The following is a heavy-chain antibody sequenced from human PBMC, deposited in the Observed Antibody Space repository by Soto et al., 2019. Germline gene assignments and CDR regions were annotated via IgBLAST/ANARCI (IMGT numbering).Heavy chain of an antibody. CDR3: AWTLDV. CDR1: GFTFSSFA. Sequence: QVQLVESGGGVVQPGRSLRLSCAASGFTFSSFAMHWVRQAPGKGLEWVAVISYDGSKKYYADSVKGRFTITRDNSKNTLYHHMNSLRADDTAVYYCAWTLDVCVHGTTVTVSS. J-gene: IGHJ6*02. V-gene: IGHV3-30-3*01. CDR2: ISYDGSKK.